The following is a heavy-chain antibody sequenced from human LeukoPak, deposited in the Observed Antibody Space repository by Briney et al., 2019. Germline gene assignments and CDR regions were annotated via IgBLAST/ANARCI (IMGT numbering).Heavy chain of an antibody. J-gene: IGHJ4*02. V-gene: IGHV3-7*01. CDR1: GFTFSSYW. CDR2: IKQDGSEK. Sequence: GGSLRLSCAASGFTFSSYWMSWVRQAPGKGLEWVANIKQDGSEKYYVDSVKGRLTVSRDNAKNSLYLQMNSLRAEDTAVYYCARGKGGYNYFDYWGQGTLVTVSS. D-gene: IGHD5-24*01. CDR3: ARGKGGYNYFDY.